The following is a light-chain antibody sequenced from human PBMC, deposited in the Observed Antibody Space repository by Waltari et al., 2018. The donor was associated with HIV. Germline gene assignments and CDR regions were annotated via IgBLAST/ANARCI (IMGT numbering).Light chain of an antibody. J-gene: IGKJ2*01. Sequence: ETVLTQFPVTLSVSPGERVTLSCRASQSVSGNLVWYQQKPGQAPRLLIYAASSRATDIPARFSGSGSGTDYTLTISNLQSEDSAVYYCQQNIHWPPYTFGQGTKLEIK. V-gene: IGKV3-15*01. CDR2: AAS. CDR3: QQNIHWPPYT. CDR1: QSVSGN.